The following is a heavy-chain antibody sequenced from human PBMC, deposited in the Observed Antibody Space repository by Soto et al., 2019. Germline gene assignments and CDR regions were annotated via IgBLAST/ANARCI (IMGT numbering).Heavy chain of an antibody. D-gene: IGHD2-15*01. CDR3: ASPTPLSVQTIEAEFFQH. V-gene: IGHV4-59*01. J-gene: IGHJ1*01. Sequence: SETLSLTCRVSGGSTSSYDWSWIRQPPGKGLEWIGYIYYSGSTNCNTSLKSRVTISVDTSKNQFSLKLSSVTAADTAVYYCASPTPLSVQTIEAEFFQHWGHGTLVTVSS. CDR2: IYYSGST. CDR1: GGSTSSYD.